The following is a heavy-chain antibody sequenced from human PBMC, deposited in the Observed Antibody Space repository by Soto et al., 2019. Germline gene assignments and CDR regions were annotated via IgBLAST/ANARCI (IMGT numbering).Heavy chain of an antibody. CDR1: GFTFSSYA. CDR3: AKAGSMTTVTTYSDY. CDR2: ISGSGGST. D-gene: IGHD4-17*01. Sequence: EVQLLESGGGLVQPGGSLRLSCAASGFTFSSYAMSWVRQAPGKGLEWVSAISGSGGSTYYADSVKGRFNISRDNSKSTLYLQMNSLRAEDTAVYYCAKAGSMTTVTTYSDYWGQGTLVTVSS. J-gene: IGHJ4*02. V-gene: IGHV3-23*01.